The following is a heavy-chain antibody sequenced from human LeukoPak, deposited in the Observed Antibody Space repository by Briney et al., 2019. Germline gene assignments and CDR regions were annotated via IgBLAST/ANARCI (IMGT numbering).Heavy chain of an antibody. CDR3: ARGVSDYVWGSYRLYYFDY. D-gene: IGHD3-16*02. CDR2: ISAYNGNT. CDR1: GYTFTSYG. Sequence: GASVKVSCKAFGYTFTSYGISWVRQAPGQGLEWMGWISAYNGNTNYAQKLQGRVTMTTDTSTSTAYMELRSLRSDDTAVYYCARGVSDYVWGSYRLYYFDYWGQGTLVTVSS. J-gene: IGHJ4*02. V-gene: IGHV1-18*01.